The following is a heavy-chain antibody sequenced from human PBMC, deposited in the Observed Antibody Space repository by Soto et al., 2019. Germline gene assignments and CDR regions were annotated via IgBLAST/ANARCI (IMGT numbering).Heavy chain of an antibody. CDR3: ARRITGTPPADGGS. Sequence: EVQLVESGGDLLQTGGSLRLSCAVSGFTFSDHYMDWVRQAPGKGLEWVGRIRNIANSYTTDYAASVKGRFTISRDDSKNSLYLQMNTLKTEDTAMYYCARRITGTPPADGGSWGQGTLVTVSS. J-gene: IGHJ5*02. V-gene: IGHV3-72*01. CDR2: IRNIANSYTT. D-gene: IGHD1-7*01. CDR1: GFTFSDHY.